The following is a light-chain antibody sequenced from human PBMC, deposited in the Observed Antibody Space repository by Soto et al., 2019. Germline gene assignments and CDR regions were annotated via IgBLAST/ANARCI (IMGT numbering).Light chain of an antibody. CDR2: YGS. CDR1: QSIKTF. Sequence: DIQMTHSPSSLSPSVGDRVTIICRASQSIKTFLNWYRQKPGKAPELLVYYGSTLHIGVSSRFNGSGSGTDFTLTMTSLQPEDFATYYCQQSYIAPYTFGQGTKL. V-gene: IGKV1-39*01. CDR3: QQSYIAPYT. J-gene: IGKJ2*01.